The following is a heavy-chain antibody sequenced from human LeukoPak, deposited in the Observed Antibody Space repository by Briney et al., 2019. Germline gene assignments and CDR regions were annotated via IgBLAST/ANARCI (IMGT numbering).Heavy chain of an antibody. V-gene: IGHV4-34*01. CDR1: GGSFSGYY. CDR3: ARVSPLPIAAAGLYYFDY. J-gene: IGHJ4*02. Sequence: SETLSLTCAVYGGSFSGYYWSWIRQPPGKGLEWIGEINHSGSTNYNPSLKSRVTISVDTSKNQFSLKLSSVTAADTAVYYCARVSPLPIAAAGLYYFDYWGQGTLVTVSS. D-gene: IGHD6-13*01. CDR2: INHSGST.